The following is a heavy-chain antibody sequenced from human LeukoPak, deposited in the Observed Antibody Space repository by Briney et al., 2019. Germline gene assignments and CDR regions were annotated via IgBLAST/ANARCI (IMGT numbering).Heavy chain of an antibody. CDR3: ARGHYYGSGSYYSTKAHSGQLDY. CDR1: GGSISSSSYY. D-gene: IGHD3-10*01. CDR2: IYYSGST. V-gene: IGHV4-39*07. Sequence: PSETLSLTCTVSGGSISSSSYYWGWIRQPPGKGLEWIGSIYYSGSTYYNPSLKSRVTISVDTSKNQFSLKLSSVTAADTAVYYCARGHYYGSGSYYSTKAHSGQLDYWGQGTLVTVSS. J-gene: IGHJ4*02.